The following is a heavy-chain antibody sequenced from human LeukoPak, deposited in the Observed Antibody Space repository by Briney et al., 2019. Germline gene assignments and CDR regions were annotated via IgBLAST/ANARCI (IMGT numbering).Heavy chain of an antibody. D-gene: IGHD5-18*01. J-gene: IGHJ5*02. V-gene: IGHV5-51*01. Sequence: GESLKISCKGSGYSFTSYWIGWVRQMPGKGLEWMGIIYPGDSDTRYSPSFQGQVTISADKSISTAYLQWSSLKASDTAMYYCARPIAGYSYGTLDNWFDPRGQGTLVTVSS. CDR1: GYSFTSYW. CDR3: ARPIAGYSYGTLDNWFDP. CDR2: IYPGDSDT.